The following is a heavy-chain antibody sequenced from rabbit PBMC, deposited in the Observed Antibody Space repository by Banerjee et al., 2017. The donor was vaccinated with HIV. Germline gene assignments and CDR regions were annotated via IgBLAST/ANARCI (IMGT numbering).Heavy chain of an antibody. CDR1: GFTFSSYY. CDR2: IYTGSSGSI. J-gene: IGHJ4*01. Sequence: QSLEESGGDLVQPEGSLTLTCTASGFTFSSYYMSWVRQAPGKGLEWIGCIYTGSSGSINYASWAKGRFTISKTSSTTVTLQMTSLTAADTATYFCARGEAGKSYNLWGQGTLVTVS. D-gene: IGHD8-1*01. V-gene: IGHV1S40*01. CDR3: ARGEAGKSYNL.